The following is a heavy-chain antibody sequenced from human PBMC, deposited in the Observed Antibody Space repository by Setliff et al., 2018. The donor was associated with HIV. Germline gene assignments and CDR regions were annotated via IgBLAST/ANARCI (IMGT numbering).Heavy chain of an antibody. J-gene: IGHJ4*02. V-gene: IGHV5-51*01. CDR1: GYSFTSYW. Sequence: PGESLKISCKGSGYSFTSYWIGWVRQMPGKGLEWMGIIYPRDSKIKYSPSFEGQVSISVDKSVNTAYLQWSSLKASDTAIYYGAKWGSATPYFDDWGQGTLVTVSS. CDR2: IYPRDSKI. D-gene: IGHD6-25*01. CDR3: AKWGSATPYFDD.